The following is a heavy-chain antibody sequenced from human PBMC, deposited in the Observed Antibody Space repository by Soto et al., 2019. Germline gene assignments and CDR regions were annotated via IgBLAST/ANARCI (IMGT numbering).Heavy chain of an antibody. D-gene: IGHD3-9*01. V-gene: IGHV3-11*01. CDR2: ISSSGSTI. J-gene: IGHJ4*02. CDR1: GFTFSDYY. CDR3: ARDRETYYDILTGYIFDY. Sequence: GGSLRLSCAASGFTFSDYYMSWIRQAPGKGLEWVSYISSSGSTIYYADSVKGRFTISRDNAKNSLYLQMNSLRAEDTAVYYCARDRETYYDILTGYIFDYWGQGTLVTVSS.